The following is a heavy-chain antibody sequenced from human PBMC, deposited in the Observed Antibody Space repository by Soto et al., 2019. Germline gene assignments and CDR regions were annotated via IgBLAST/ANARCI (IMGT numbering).Heavy chain of an antibody. V-gene: IGHV1-24*01. J-gene: IGHJ5*02. CDR3: TIVRSWSAYTS. CDR1: GHTLIELS. CDR2: FDPEDGET. D-gene: IGHD3-16*01. Sequence: ASVKVSCKVSGHTLIELSMHWVRQAPGKGLEWMGGFDPEDGETIYAQKFQGRVTMTEDTSIDTAYMEVSSLRSEDTAVYYCTIVRSWSAYTSWGQGTLVTVSS.